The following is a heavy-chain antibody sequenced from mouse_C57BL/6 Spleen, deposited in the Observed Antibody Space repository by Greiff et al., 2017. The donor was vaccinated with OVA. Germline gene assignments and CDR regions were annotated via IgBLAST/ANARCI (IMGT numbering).Heavy chain of an antibody. J-gene: IGHJ3*01. D-gene: IGHD3-2*02. CDR1: GYTFTNYW. CDR3: ARSTAQATSTWFAY. Sequence: VQLQQSGAELVRPGTSVKMSCKASGYTFTNYWIGWAKQRPGHGLEWIGDIYPGGGYTNYNEKFKGKATLTADKSSSTAYMQFSSLTSEDSAIYYCARSTAQATSTWFAYWGQGTLVTVSA. CDR2: IYPGGGYT. V-gene: IGHV1-63*01.